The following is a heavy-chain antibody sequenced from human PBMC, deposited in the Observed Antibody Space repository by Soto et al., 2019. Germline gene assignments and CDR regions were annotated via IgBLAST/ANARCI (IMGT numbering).Heavy chain of an antibody. J-gene: IGHJ4*02. V-gene: IGHV3-23*01. CDR1: GFTFSRYA. D-gene: IGHD3-9*01. CDR2: ISGSGGST. Sequence: EVQLLESGGGLVQPGGSLRLSCAASGFTFSRYAMSWVRQAPGKGLEWVSAISGSGGSTYYADSVKGRFTISRDNSKNTLYLQMNSLRAEDTAVYYCAKDYYDILTGYSYYFDYWGQGTLVTVSS. CDR3: AKDYYDILTGYSYYFDY.